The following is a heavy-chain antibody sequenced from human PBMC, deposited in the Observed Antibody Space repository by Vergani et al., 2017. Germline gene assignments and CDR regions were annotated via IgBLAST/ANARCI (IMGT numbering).Heavy chain of an antibody. CDR1: GGSISSYY. Sequence: QVQLQESGPGLVKPSETLSLTCTVSGGSISSYYWSWIRQPPGTGLEWIGYIYYSGSTNYNPSLKSRVTISVDTSKNQFSLKLSSVTAADTAVYYCARDCYGYSSSSLYYYYYMDVWGKGTTVTVSS. CDR2: IYYSGST. CDR3: ARDCYGYSSSSLYYYYYMDV. V-gene: IGHV4-59*01. J-gene: IGHJ6*03. D-gene: IGHD6-6*01.